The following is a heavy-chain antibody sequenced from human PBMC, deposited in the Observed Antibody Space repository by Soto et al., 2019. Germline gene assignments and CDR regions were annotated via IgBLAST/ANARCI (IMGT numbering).Heavy chain of an antibody. V-gene: IGHV1-69*13. CDR2: IIPIFGTA. J-gene: IGHJ5*02. D-gene: IGHD2-8*01. CDR3: ARDNGPSLRWFDP. CDR1: GGTFSSYA. Sequence: SVKVSCKASGGTFSSYAISWVRQAPGQGLEWMGGIIPIFGTANYAQKFQGRVTITADESTSTAYMELSSLRSEDTAVYYCARDNGPSLRWFDPWGQGTLVTVSS.